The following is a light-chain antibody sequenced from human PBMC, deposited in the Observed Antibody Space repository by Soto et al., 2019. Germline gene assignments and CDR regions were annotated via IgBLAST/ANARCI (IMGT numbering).Light chain of an antibody. CDR1: QSVRGL. J-gene: IGKJ5*01. CDR3: KQRHVWPIT. Sequence: EVVLTQAPVTLSLSPGERATLYCRASQSVRGLLAWYQQKPGQAPRLLIYDAYNRATGIPPRFSGSASGTDFTINTSGLDTPASAVFYCKQRHVWPITYGPGTRLEIK. CDR2: DAY. V-gene: IGKV3-11*01.